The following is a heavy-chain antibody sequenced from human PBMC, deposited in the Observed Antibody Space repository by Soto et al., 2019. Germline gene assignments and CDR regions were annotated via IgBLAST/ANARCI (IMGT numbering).Heavy chain of an antibody. Sequence: ESGPTLVNPTQSHTLTCSFSGFSLTTTEVAVGWIRQPPGKALEWPALIYWDDDKRYSPSLKSSLTITKDTAKNQVVLTMTNVQPEATETYFFSNRATIATAAFDHWGNSLLVSVSS. J-gene: IGHJ4*01. CDR3: SNRATIATAAFDH. V-gene: IGHV2-5*02. CDR1: GFSLTTTEVA. CDR2: IYWDDDK. D-gene: IGHD6-13*01.